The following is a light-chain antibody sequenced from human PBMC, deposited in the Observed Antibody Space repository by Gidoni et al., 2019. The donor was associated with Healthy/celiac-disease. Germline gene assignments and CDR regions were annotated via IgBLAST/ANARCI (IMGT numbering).Light chain of an antibody. CDR1: QSVSSY. CDR2: DAS. CDR3: QQRSNWPYT. J-gene: IGKJ2*01. Sequence: EIVFTQSPATLSLSPGERATLSCRASQSVSSYLAWYQQKPGQAPRLLIYDASNRATGIPARCSGSGSGTDFTLTISSLEPEDFAVYYCQQRSNWPYTFXQXTKLEIK. V-gene: IGKV3-11*01.